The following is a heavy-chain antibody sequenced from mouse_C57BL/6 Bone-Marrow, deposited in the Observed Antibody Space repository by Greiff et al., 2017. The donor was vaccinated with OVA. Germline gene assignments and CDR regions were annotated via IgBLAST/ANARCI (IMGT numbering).Heavy chain of an antibody. V-gene: IGHV1-15*01. Sequence: VQLQQSGAELVRPGASVTLSCKASGYTFTDYEMHWVKQTPVHGLEWIGAIDPETGSTAYNQKFKGKAILTADKSSSTAYMELRSLTSEDSAVYYCTRWNMITTVFDYWGQGTTLTVSS. CDR1: GYTFTDYE. CDR3: TRWNMITTVFDY. J-gene: IGHJ2*01. D-gene: IGHD2-4*01. CDR2: IDPETGST.